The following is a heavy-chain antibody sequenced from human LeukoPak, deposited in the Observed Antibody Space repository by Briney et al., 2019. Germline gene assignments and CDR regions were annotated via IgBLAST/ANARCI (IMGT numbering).Heavy chain of an antibody. CDR3: AGIRLAYCGGDCYLYFQH. V-gene: IGHV1-69*13. CDR1: GYTFTSYA. CDR2: IIPIFGTA. Sequence: SVKVSCTASGYTFTSYAISWVRQAPGQGLEWMGGIIPIFGTANYAQKFQGRVTITADESTSTVYMELSSLRSEDTAVYYCAGIRLAYCGGDCYLYFQHWGQGTLVTVSS. J-gene: IGHJ1*01. D-gene: IGHD2-21*02.